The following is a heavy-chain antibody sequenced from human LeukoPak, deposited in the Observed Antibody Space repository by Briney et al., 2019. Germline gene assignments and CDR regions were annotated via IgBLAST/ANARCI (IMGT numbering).Heavy chain of an antibody. Sequence: GGSLRLSCTASGFTFGDYAMSWVRQAPGKGLEWVGFIRSKTYGGTTEYAASVKGRFTISRENAKNSLYLQMNSLRAEDMALYYCAKEDGSGSVDYWGQGTLVTVSS. J-gene: IGHJ4*02. CDR3: AKEDGSGSVDY. CDR2: IRSKTYGGTT. V-gene: IGHV3-49*04. CDR1: GFTFGDYA. D-gene: IGHD3-10*01.